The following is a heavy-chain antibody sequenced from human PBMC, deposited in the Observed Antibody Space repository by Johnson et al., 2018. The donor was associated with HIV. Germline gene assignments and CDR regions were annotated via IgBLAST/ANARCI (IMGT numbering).Heavy chain of an antibody. D-gene: IGHD3-16*01. J-gene: IGHJ3*02. V-gene: IGHV3-7*01. CDR1: GFTFSSYA. Sequence: VQLVESGGGLVQPGGSLRFSCAVSGFTFSSYAMSWVRQAPGKGLEWVANIKEDVSEKYYVDSVRGRFTISRDNAKNSLYLQMNSLRAEDTAVYYCAREGEPDGFDIWGQGTMVTVSS. CDR3: AREGEPDGFDI. CDR2: IKEDVSEK.